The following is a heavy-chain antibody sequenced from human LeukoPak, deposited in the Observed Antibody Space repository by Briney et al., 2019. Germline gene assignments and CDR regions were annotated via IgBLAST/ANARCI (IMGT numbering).Heavy chain of an antibody. V-gene: IGHV1-3*01. CDR2: INAGNGNT. CDR1: GYTFTSYS. D-gene: IGHD3-3*01. J-gene: IGHJ6*02. CDR3: ARFLGWSYGMDV. Sequence: ASVKVSCKASGYTFTSYSMHWVRQAPGQRLEWMGWINAGNGNTKFSQKFQGRVTITRDTSASTAYMELSSLRSEDTAVYYCARFLGWSYGMDVWGQGTTVTVSS.